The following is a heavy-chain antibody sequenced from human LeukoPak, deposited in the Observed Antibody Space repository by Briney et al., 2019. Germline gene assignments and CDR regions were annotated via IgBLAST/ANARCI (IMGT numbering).Heavy chain of an antibody. CDR2: ISAYNGNT. J-gene: IGHJ5*02. Sequence: GASGKVSCKASGYTFPSYGISWVRQAPGQGLEWMGWISAYNGNTNYAQKLQGRVTMTTDTSTSTAYMELRSLRSDDTAVYYCARAFGELVRRYNWFDPWGQGTLVTVSS. CDR1: GYTFPSYG. V-gene: IGHV1-18*01. D-gene: IGHD3-10*01. CDR3: ARAFGELVRRYNWFDP.